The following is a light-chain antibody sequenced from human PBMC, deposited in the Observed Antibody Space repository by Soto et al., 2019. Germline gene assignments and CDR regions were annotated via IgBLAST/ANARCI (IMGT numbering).Light chain of an antibody. CDR3: QSADSSGTYRV. CDR1: ALPKQY. CDR2: KDS. V-gene: IGLV3-25*03. J-gene: IGLJ3*02. Sequence: SYELTQPPSVSVSPGQTARITCSGDALPKQYAYWYQQKPGQAPVLVIYKDSERPSGIPERFSGSSSGTIVTLTISGVQTEDEADYHCQSADSSGTYRVFGGGTQLTVL.